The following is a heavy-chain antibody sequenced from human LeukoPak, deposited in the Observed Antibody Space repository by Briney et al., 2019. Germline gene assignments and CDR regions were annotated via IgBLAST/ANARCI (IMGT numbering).Heavy chain of an antibody. J-gene: IGHJ4*02. D-gene: IGHD3-22*01. Sequence: SETLSLTCTVSGGSISSYYWGWIRQPPGKGLEWIGYIYYSGSTNYNPSLKSRVTISVDTSKNQFSLKLSSVTAADTAVYYCARGGGYYDSSGYYVTLFDYWGQGTLVTVSS. V-gene: IGHV4-59*01. CDR1: GGSISSYY. CDR2: IYYSGST. CDR3: ARGGGYYDSSGYYVTLFDY.